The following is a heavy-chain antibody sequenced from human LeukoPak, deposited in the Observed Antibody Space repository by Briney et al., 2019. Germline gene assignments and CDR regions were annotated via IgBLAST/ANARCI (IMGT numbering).Heavy chain of an antibody. CDR2: ISSSGST. D-gene: IGHD1-1*01. Sequence: PSETLSLTCTVSGDSISSGDYYWSWIRQPAGKGLEWIGRISSSGSTNYNPSLKSRVTISVDTSKNQFSLKLSSVTAADTAVYYCARHWIWNENWFDPWGQGTLVTVSS. CDR1: GDSISSGDYY. J-gene: IGHJ5*02. CDR3: ARHWIWNENWFDP. V-gene: IGHV4-61*02.